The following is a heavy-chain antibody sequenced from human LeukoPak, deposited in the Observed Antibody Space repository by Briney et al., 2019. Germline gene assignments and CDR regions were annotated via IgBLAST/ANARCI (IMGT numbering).Heavy chain of an antibody. D-gene: IGHD5-24*01. J-gene: IGHJ4*02. V-gene: IGHV5-51*01. Sequence: GESLKISCRGSGYRFTTDWIGWVRQMSGKGLGWIWMIYPADSDTRYSLSFQGQGPISDDKSICTAYLQLSSLKASDTAMYYLARRKGDGYNWTFDYWGQGTLVTVSS. CDR1: GYRFTTDW. CDR3: ARRKGDGYNWTFDY. CDR2: IYPADSDT.